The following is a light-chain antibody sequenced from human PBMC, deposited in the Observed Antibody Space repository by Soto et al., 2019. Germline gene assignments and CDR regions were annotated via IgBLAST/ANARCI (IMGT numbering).Light chain of an antibody. J-gene: IGKJ1*01. Sequence: DIQLTQSPSTLSASVGDRVTITCRASQTISSWLAWYQQKPGKAPNLLIYKTSNLESGVPSRFSGSGSGTEFTLTISSLQPDDFATYYCQYYNDYCWTFGQGTNVHIK. CDR3: QYYNDYCWT. CDR2: KTS. CDR1: QTISSW. V-gene: IGKV1-5*03.